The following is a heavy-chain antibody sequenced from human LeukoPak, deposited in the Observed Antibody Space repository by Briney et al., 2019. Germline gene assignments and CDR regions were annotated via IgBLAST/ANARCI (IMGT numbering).Heavy chain of an antibody. Sequence: GGSLRLSCAASGFTFSDYYMSWIRQAPGKGLEWVSYISSSGSTIYYADSVKGRFTISRDNAKNSLYLQMNSLRAEDTAVYYCARVTSGYDLGVYYYYMDVWGKGTTVTVSS. CDR1: GFTFSDYY. D-gene: IGHD5-12*01. CDR3: ARVTSGYDLGVYYYYMDV. J-gene: IGHJ6*03. V-gene: IGHV3-11*04. CDR2: ISSSGSTI.